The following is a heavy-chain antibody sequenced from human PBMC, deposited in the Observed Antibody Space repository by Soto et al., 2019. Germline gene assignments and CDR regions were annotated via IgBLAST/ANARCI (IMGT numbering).Heavy chain of an antibody. CDR2: ISYDGNVA. V-gene: IGHV3-30*18. CDR1: GFTFSSYG. J-gene: IGHJ4*02. CDR3: AKEGPITIWYFDY. Sequence: QVQLVESGGGVVQPGRSLRLSCAASGFTFSSYGMHWVRQAPGKGLEWVTVISYDGNVAYYADSVKGRFTISRDNSKNTLYLQMNSLRTEDTAMYYCAKEGPITIWYFDYWGQGTLVTVSS.